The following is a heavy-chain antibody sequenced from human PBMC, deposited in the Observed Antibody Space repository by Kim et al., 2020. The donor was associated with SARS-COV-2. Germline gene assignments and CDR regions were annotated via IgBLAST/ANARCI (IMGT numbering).Heavy chain of an antibody. Sequence: NYNPSLKSRVTISVDKSKNKFSLKLSSVTAADTAVYYCARGRGAMVRGAHWGQGTLVTVSS. CDR3: ARGRGAMVRGAH. D-gene: IGHD3-10*01. V-gene: IGHV4-4*02. J-gene: IGHJ4*02.